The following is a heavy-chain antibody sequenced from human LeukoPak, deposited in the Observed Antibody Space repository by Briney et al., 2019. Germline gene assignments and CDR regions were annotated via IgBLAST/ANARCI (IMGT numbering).Heavy chain of an antibody. V-gene: IGHV4-59*01. CDR1: GGSISSYY. CDR3: ARLTGYDWESSYDY. Sequence: SETLSLTCTVSGGSISSYYWSWIRQPPGKGLEWIGYIYYSGSTNYNPSLKSRVTISVDTSKNQFSLKLSSVTAADTAVYYCARLTGYDWESSYDYWGQGTLVTV. CDR2: IYYSGST. J-gene: IGHJ4*02. D-gene: IGHD5-12*01.